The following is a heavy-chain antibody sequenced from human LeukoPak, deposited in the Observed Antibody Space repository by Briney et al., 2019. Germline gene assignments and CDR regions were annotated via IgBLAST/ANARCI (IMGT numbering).Heavy chain of an antibody. J-gene: IGHJ4*02. Sequence: GGSLRLSCAASGFNFKTYTLTWVCQAPGKRPEWLSSITAGDGATYYADSVRGRFTISRDYSRNTVYLHLSGLRAEDTAVYYCARDRSTDAISEFWGQGTLVAVSS. CDR1: GFNFKTYT. CDR2: ITAGDGAT. D-gene: IGHD1-1*01. CDR3: ARDRSTDAISEF. V-gene: IGHV3-23*01.